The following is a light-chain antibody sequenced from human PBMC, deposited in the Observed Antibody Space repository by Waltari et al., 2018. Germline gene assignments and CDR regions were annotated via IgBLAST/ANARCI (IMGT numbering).Light chain of an antibody. J-gene: IGKJ4*01. CDR3: QQYDGAVVT. CDR1: QSVSTIS. CDR2: SAS. V-gene: IGKV3-20*01. Sequence: IVLTQSPGTLSLSPGERATLSCRASQSVSTISLAWYQQNAGQAPRLLLYSASNRAPGIPDRFSGSGSGTDFALTISSLEPEDSAMYYCQQYDGAVVTFGGGTKVEIK.